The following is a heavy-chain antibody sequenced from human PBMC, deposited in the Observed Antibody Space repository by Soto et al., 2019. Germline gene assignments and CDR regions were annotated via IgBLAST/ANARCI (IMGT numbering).Heavy chain of an antibody. CDR2: IYYSGRT. CDR3: ARSSYYYYDSSGYDY. J-gene: IGHJ4*02. D-gene: IGHD3-22*01. CDR1: GDSINSRSYY. Sequence: LSLTCTVTGDSINSRSYYWGWIRQPPGKGLEWIGSIYYSGRTYNNPSLRSRVSMSIDTSKDQFSLKLSSVTAADTAVYYCARSSYYYYDSSGYDYWGQGTLVTVSS. V-gene: IGHV4-39*07.